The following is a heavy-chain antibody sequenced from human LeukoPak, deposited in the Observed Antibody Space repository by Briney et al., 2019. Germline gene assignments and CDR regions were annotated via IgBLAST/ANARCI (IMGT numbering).Heavy chain of an antibody. CDR3: ARGFLYYYDSSGYYYHNWFDP. CDR1: GGSISSGSYY. CDR2: IYTSGST. D-gene: IGHD3-22*01. Sequence: SQTLSLTCTVSGGSISSGSYYWSWIRQPAGKGLEWIGRIYTSGSTNYNPSLKSRVTISVDTSKNQFSLKLSSVTAADTAVYYCARGFLYYYDSSGYYYHNWFDPWGQGTLVTVSS. J-gene: IGHJ5*02. V-gene: IGHV4-61*02.